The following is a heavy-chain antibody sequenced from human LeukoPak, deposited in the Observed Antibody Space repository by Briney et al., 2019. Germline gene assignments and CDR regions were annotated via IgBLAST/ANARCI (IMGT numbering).Heavy chain of an antibody. CDR2: IIPIFGTA. V-gene: IGHV1-69*06. D-gene: IGHD2-2*01. CDR3: ARDSRDIVVVPAAHPADWFDP. J-gene: IGHJ5*02. Sequence: GASVKVSCKASGGTFSSYAISWVRQAPGQGLEWMGGIIPIFGTANYAQKFQGRVTITADTSTSTAYMELRSLRSDDTAVYYCARDSRDIVVVPAAHPADWFDPWGQGTLVTVSS. CDR1: GGTFSSYA.